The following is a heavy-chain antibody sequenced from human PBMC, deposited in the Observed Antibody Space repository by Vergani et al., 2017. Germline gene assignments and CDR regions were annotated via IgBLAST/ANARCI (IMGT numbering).Heavy chain of an antibody. CDR1: SHTFQTYG. D-gene: IGHD1-1*01. CDR2: IRPYTGNT. V-gene: IGHV1-18*01. CDR3: ARAAPSNSEFSPAAFDD. J-gene: IGHJ3*01. Sequence: QVQLLQSGAELKKPGASVSVSCKGSSHTFQTYGISWVRQAPGKGLAWIAWIRPYTGNTISSQKFQERVPMTAKTSTNTAYMELRSLRSDDTAGYFCARAAPSNSEFSPAAFDDWGQGTMVTVSS.